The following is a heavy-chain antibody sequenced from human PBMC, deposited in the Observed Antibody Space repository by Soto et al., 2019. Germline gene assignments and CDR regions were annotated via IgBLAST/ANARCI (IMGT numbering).Heavy chain of an antibody. CDR2: IGRTVNNI. D-gene: IGHD6-13*01. Sequence: EVQLLESGGGLVQPGGSLRLSCAASGFTFGNYAMSWVRQATGKGLQWVSAIGRTVNNIYYADSVKGRFIISRNKSKNTLYLQINSLIAEDTAVYYCAKVKPGIQHLEVYVDYSGQGTLFTVSS. V-gene: IGHV3-23*01. CDR1: GFTFGNYA. CDR3: AKVKPGIQHLEVYVDY. J-gene: IGHJ4*02.